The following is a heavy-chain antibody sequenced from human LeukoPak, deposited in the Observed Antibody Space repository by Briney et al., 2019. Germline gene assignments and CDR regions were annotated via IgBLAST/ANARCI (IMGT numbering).Heavy chain of an antibody. J-gene: IGHJ1*01. CDR2: INPSGGST. CDR3: ARGDWCSGGSCYGSYFQH. V-gene: IGHV1-46*01. CDR1: GYTFTSYY. Sequence: ASVTVSCKASGYTFTSYYMHWVRQAPGQGLEWMGLINPSGGSTSYAQKFQGRVTMTRDTSTSTVYMELSSLRSEDTAVYYCARGDWCSGGSCYGSYFQHWGQGTLVTVPS. D-gene: IGHD2-15*01.